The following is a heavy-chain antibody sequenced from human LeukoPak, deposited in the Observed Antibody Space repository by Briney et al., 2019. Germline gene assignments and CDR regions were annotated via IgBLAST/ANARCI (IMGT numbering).Heavy chain of an antibody. Sequence: PGGSLRLSCAGSGFTFDDYAMHWVRQAPGKGLEWVSGISWNSGSIGYADSVKGRFTISRDNAKNSLYLQMNSLRAEDTALYYCAKDNRAGFYYYYGMDVWGQGTTVTVSS. J-gene: IGHJ6*02. CDR3: AKDNRAGFYYYYGMDV. CDR1: GFTFDDYA. D-gene: IGHD6-19*01. CDR2: ISWNSGSI. V-gene: IGHV3-9*01.